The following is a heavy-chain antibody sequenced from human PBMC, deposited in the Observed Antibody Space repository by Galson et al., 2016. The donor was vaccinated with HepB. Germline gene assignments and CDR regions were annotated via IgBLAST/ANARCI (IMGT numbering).Heavy chain of an antibody. CDR2: IKKDGSKI. CDR1: GFTLSTYW. Sequence: SLRLSCAASGFTLSTYWMTWVRQAPGREPEWVANIKKDGSKINYADSVKDRFTISRDNAKNSVYLQMNSLRAEDTAVYYCAREANCFDSTFYYDVFDMWGQGTKVTVSS. CDR3: AREANCFDSTFYYDVFDM. J-gene: IGHJ3*02. V-gene: IGHV3-7*01. D-gene: IGHD3-22*01.